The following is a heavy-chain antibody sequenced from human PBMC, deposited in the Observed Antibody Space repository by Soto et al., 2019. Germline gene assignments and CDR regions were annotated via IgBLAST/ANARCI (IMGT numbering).Heavy chain of an antibody. D-gene: IGHD3-10*01. Sequence: PSETLSLTCTVSGDSISSSTYYWGWIRQSPGKGLEWIGNIHYSGSTYYNPSLKSRVTISVDTSKNQFSLKLSSVTAADTAVYYCASYYYVSGDCRSFDYWGQGTLDTVSS. V-gene: IGHV4-39*01. CDR2: IHYSGST. CDR1: GDSISSSTYY. J-gene: IGHJ4*02. CDR3: ASYYYVSGDCRSFDY.